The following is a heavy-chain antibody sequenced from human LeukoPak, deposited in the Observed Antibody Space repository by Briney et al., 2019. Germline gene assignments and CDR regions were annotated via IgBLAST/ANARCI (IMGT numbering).Heavy chain of an antibody. J-gene: IGHJ6*02. CDR2: ISGGGSTI. CDR3: ARDSDYGGNSVWYYYGMDV. V-gene: IGHV3-48*03. Sequence: GGSLGPPCAAPGFTFISFEISGVRQVPGRGLGWVLTISGGGSTIYYADSVKGRFTISRDNAKNSLYLQMNSLRAEDTAVYYCARDSDYGGNSVWYYYGMDVWGQGTTVTVSS. CDR1: GFTFISFE. D-gene: IGHD4-23*01.